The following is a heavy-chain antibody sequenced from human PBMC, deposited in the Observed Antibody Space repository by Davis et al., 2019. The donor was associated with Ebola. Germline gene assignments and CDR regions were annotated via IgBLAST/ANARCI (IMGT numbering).Heavy chain of an antibody. CDR3: AREAAGLDY. D-gene: IGHD6-13*01. CDR1: GFSFRAYA. J-gene: IGHJ4*02. Sequence: GESLKISCAASGFSFRAYAMSWVRQAPGKGLEWVAAISVTGGNAFYADSVEGRFTISRDNAKNSLYLQMNSLRAEDTAVYYCAREAAGLDYWGQGTLVTVSS. CDR2: ISVTGGNA. V-gene: IGHV3-23*01.